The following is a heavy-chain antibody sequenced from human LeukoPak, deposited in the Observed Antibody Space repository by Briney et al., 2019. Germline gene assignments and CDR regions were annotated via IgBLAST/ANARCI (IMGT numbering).Heavy chain of an antibody. V-gene: IGHV3-30*02. D-gene: IGHD6-19*01. Sequence: GGSLRLSCAASGFTFSSYGMHWVRQAPGKGLEWVAFIRYDGSNKYYADSVKGRFTISRDNAKNSLYLQMNSLRAEDTAVYYCARDIAVAGLLDYWGQGTLVTVSS. J-gene: IGHJ4*02. CDR2: IRYDGSNK. CDR1: GFTFSSYG. CDR3: ARDIAVAGLLDY.